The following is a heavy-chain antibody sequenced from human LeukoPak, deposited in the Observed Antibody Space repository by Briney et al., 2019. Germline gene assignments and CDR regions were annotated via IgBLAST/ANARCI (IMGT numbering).Heavy chain of an antibody. CDR2: IYYSGST. J-gene: IGHJ2*01. Sequence: SETLSLTCTVSGGSINNYFWSWIRQPPGKGLEWIGYIYYSGSTKYSPSLKSRVTISVDTSKNQFSLNPRSVTTADTAVYYCAKFWTGYGYFDVWGRGTLVTVSS. D-gene: IGHD3-3*01. V-gene: IGHV4-59*08. CDR1: GGSINNYF. CDR3: AKFWTGYGYFDV.